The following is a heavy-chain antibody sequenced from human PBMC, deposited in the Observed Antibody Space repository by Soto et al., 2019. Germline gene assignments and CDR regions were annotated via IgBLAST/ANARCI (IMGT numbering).Heavy chain of an antibody. D-gene: IGHD3-22*01. CDR3: ARGLYYYDSSGYYQVLDY. J-gene: IGHJ4*02. CDR2: IIPIFGTA. CDR1: GGTFSSYA. V-gene: IGHV1-69*01. Sequence: QVQLVQSGAEVKKPGSSVKVSCKASGGTFSSYAISWVRQAPGQGLEWMGGIIPIFGTANYAQKFQGRVTITADESTSTAYMELSSLRSEDTAVYYCARGLYYYDSSGYYQVLDYWGQGTLVTVSS.